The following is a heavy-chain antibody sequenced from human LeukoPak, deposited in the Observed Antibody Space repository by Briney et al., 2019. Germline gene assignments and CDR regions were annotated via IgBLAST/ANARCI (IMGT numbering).Heavy chain of an antibody. CDR2: IKQDGGET. J-gene: IGHJ4*02. CDR3: VKRTMAGVLERRTYYFDY. D-gene: IGHD2-2*01. CDR1: GFIFSSYW. Sequence: GGSLRLSCAASGFIFSSYWMTWVRQAPGKGLEWVANIKQDGGETYYLDSVKGRFTISRDNAKNSLYLQMNSLRAEDTALYYCVKRTMAGVLERRTYYFDYWGQGSLVTVS. V-gene: IGHV3-7*03.